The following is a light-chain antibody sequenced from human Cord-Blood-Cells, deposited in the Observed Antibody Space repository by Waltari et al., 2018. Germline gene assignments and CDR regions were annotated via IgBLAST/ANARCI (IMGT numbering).Light chain of an antibody. CDR1: QGIGSA. CDR3: QQFNSYPIT. J-gene: IGKJ5*01. CDR2: DAS. V-gene: IGKV1-13*02. Sequence: AIQLTQSPSSLSASVGNRVPITCRASQGIGSALAWYQQKPGKAPKLLIYDASSLESGVPSRFSGSGSGTDFTLTISSLQPEDFATYYCQQFNSYPITFGQGTRLEIK.